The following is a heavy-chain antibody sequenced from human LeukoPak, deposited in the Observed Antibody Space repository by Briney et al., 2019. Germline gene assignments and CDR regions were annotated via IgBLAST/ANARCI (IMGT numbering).Heavy chain of an antibody. CDR2: ISSSSSYI. V-gene: IGHV3-21*01. CDR3: ARGRHLYSYAYDYYMDV. Sequence: PGRSLRLSCAASGFTFRSYAMHWVRQAPGKGLEWVSSISSSSSYIYYADSVKGRFTISRDNAKNSLYLQMNSLRAEDTAVYYCARGRHLYSYAYDYYMDVRGKGTTVTISS. CDR1: GFTFRSYA. D-gene: IGHD5-18*01. J-gene: IGHJ6*03.